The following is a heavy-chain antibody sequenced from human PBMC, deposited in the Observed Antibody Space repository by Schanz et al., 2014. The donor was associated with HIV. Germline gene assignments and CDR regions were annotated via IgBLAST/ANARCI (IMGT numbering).Heavy chain of an antibody. J-gene: IGHJ4*02. CDR2: ISISGETT. D-gene: IGHD1-26*01. V-gene: IGHV3-53*02. CDR1: GFTVSSNY. CDR3: AKNGITDYFDY. Sequence: EVQLVETGGHLIQPGGSLRLSCAVSGFTVSSNYMSWVRQAPGKGLEWVSGISISGETTFYADSVKGRFTISRDNSKNTVYLQMNTLRAEDTAIYYCAKNGITDYFDYWGQGSLVTVSS.